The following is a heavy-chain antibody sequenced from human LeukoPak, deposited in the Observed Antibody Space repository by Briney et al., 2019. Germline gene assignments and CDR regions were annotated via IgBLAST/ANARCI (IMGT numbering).Heavy chain of an antibody. D-gene: IGHD6-19*01. CDR3: ARPSIGGWYAHYFFDY. J-gene: IGHJ4*02. CDR1: GYSFPTYW. CDR2: IYPGDSDT. Sequence: GESLKIFCKGSGYSFPTYWIAWVRQMPGKGLEWMGIIYPGDSDTRYSPSFQGQVTISADKSISTAYLQWSSLKASDTAMYYCARPSIGGWYAHYFFDYWGQGTLVTVSS. V-gene: IGHV5-51*01.